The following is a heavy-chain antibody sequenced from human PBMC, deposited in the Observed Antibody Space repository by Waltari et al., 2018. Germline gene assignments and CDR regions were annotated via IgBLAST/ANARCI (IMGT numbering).Heavy chain of an antibody. V-gene: IGHV1-69*01. CDR3: ASQGHNWNYPLGY. CDR1: GYTFTSYD. D-gene: IGHD1-7*01. Sequence: QVQLVQSGAEVKKPGASVKVSCKASGYTFTSYDINWVRQATGQGLEWMGGIIPILGTANYAQKFQGRVTITADESTSTAYMELSSLRSEDTAVYYCASQGHNWNYPLGYWGQGTLVTVSS. J-gene: IGHJ4*02. CDR2: IIPILGTA.